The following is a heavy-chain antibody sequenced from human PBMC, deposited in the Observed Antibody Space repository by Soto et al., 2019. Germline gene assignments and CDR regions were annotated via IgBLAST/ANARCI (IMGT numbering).Heavy chain of an antibody. Sequence: GASVKVSCKASGGTFSSYAISWVRQAPGQGLEWMGGIIPIFGTANYAQKFQGRVTITADESTSTAYMELSSLRSEDTAVYYCARDIRVDLRGGGVDYWGQGTLVTVSS. D-gene: IGHD3-16*01. J-gene: IGHJ4*02. CDR2: IIPIFGTA. CDR3: ARDIRVDLRGGGVDY. CDR1: GGTFSSYA. V-gene: IGHV1-69*13.